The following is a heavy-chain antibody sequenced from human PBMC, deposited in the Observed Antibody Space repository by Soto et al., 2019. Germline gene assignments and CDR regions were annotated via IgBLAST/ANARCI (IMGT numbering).Heavy chain of an antibody. V-gene: IGHV4-34*01. D-gene: IGHD6-19*01. J-gene: IGHJ1*01. Sequence: SETLSLTCAVYGGSFSGYYWSWIRQPPGKGLEWIGEINHSGSTNYNPSLKSRFTISVDTSKNQFSLKLSSVTAADTAVYYCAREKRGPIAVAGTEYFQHWGQGTLVTVSS. CDR1: GGSFSGYY. CDR2: INHSGST. CDR3: AREKRGPIAVAGTEYFQH.